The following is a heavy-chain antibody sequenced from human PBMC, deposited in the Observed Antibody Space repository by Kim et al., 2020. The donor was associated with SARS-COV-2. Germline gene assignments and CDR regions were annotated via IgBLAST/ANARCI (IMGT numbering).Heavy chain of an antibody. CDR2: IKTKTDAETA. D-gene: IGHD3-22*01. V-gene: IGHV3-15*01. CDR3: TTLRKFFRDSSCYY. Sequence: GGSLRLSCAGSSFSLTNVWMNWVRQAPGKGLEWVGRIKTKTDAETAHSAAPVKGRFTISRDDSENTVSLQMTSLKTDDTAVYYCTTLRKFFRDSSCYY. CDR1: SFSLTNVW. J-gene: IGHJ6*01.